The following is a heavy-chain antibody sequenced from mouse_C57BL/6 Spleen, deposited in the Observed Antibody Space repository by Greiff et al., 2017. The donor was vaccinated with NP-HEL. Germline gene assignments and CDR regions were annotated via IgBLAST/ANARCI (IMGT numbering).Heavy chain of an antibody. V-gene: IGHV1-50*01. CDR2: IDPSDSYT. Sequence: QVQLKQPGAELVKPGASVKLSCKASGYTFTSYWMQWVKQRPGQGLEWIGEIDPSDSYTTYNQKFKGKATLTVDTSSSTAYMQLSSLTSEDSAVYYCARKRDYYGSSYNYAMDYWGQGTSDTVSS. D-gene: IGHD1-1*01. J-gene: IGHJ4*01. CDR3: ARKRDYYGSSYNYAMDY. CDR1: GYTFTSYW.